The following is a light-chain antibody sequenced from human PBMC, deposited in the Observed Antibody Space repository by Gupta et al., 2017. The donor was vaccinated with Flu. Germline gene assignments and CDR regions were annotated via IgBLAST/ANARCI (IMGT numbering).Light chain of an antibody. CDR1: QITSR. Sequence: SPSAVYESVGDTVIITCPASQITSRLAWYPQQPGKAPKLLSYSTSSLESGVPSRFSGSGSGTDSTITLSGLEPEDFATYYCKQANKVPLTFGGGTMVEIK. J-gene: IGKJ4*01. CDR3: KQANKVPLT. V-gene: IGKV1-12*01. CDR2: STS.